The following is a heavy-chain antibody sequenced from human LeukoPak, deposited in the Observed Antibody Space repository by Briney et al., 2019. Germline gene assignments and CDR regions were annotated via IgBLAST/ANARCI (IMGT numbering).Heavy chain of an antibody. CDR1: GGSISSHY. Sequence: SDTLSLTCTVSGGSISSHYGTWLRRSRGQRLEWIGYISYSGSTNYNPSLKSRVTISVDTSKNQFSLKLSSVTAADTAVYFCARDPNSSGWPSFDYWGQGTLVTVSS. CDR3: ARDPNSSGWPSFDY. D-gene: IGHD6-19*01. J-gene: IGHJ4*02. CDR2: ISYSGST. V-gene: IGHV4-59*11.